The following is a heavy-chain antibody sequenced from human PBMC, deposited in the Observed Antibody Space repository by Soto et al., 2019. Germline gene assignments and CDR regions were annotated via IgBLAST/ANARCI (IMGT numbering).Heavy chain of an antibody. CDR3: ARDSTGWYYFEY. D-gene: IGHD6-19*01. CDR1: GFTVSSNY. CDR2: IYSGGNT. J-gene: IGHJ4*02. V-gene: IGHV3-66*01. Sequence: GGSLRLSCAASGFTVSSNYMSWVRQAPGKGLEWVSVIYSGGNTYYADSVKGRFSISRDNSKNTLYLQMNSLRAEDTAVYYCARDSTGWYYFEYWGQGTLVTVSS.